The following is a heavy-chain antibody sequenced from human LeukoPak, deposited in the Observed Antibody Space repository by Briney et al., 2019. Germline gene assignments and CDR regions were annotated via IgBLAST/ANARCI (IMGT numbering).Heavy chain of an antibody. CDR3: ARGGVDYYDSSGYQNDAFDI. CDR1: GGSISSSNW. Sequence: SGTLSLTCAVSGGSISSSNWWSWVRPPPGKGLEWIGEIYHSGSTNYNPSLKSRVTISVDKSKNQFSLKLSSVTAADTAVYYCARGGVDYYDSSGYQNDAFDIWGQGTMVTVSS. CDR2: IYHSGST. D-gene: IGHD3-22*01. J-gene: IGHJ3*02. V-gene: IGHV4-4*02.